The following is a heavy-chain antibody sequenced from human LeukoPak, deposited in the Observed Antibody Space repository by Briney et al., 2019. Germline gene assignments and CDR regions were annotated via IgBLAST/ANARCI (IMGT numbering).Heavy chain of an antibody. D-gene: IGHD4-17*01. Sequence: GGSLRLSCAASGFTFSDHYMSWFRLSPGEGLEWLSYITSSGTTTDYADSVKGRFTISRDNAKNSMFLQMNSLRPEDTAVYYCARDPDYGDPEWGQGTLVTVSS. J-gene: IGHJ4*02. CDR3: ARDPDYGDPE. V-gene: IGHV3-11*01. CDR2: ITSSGTTT. CDR1: GFTFSDHY.